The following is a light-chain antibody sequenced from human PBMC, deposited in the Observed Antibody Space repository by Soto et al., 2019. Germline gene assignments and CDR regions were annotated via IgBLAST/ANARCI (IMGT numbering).Light chain of an antibody. J-gene: IGKJ3*01. CDR1: QSVSSKD. CDR3: QQYDSSLLT. Sequence: DIVLTQSPGTLSLSPGERATLSCRASQSVSSKDLAWYQQKPGQPPRVLIYGTSIRATGIPERFSGGGSGTDFTLTITRLEPEDFAVYYCQQYDSSLLTFGPGTKVDF. CDR2: GTS. V-gene: IGKV3-20*01.